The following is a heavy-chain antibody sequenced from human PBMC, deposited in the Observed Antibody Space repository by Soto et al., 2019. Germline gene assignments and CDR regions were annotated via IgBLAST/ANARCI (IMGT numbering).Heavy chain of an antibody. CDR2: IYHSGST. CDR3: ARLGYCXSTSCYGGENYYYYGMDV. V-gene: IGHV4-4*02. Sequence: SETLSLTCAVSGGSISSSNWWSWVRQPPGKGLEWIGEIYHSGSTNYNPSLKSRVTISVDKSKNQFSLKLSSVTAADTAVYYCARLGYCXSTSCYGGENYYYYGMDVWGQGTTVTVSS. CDR1: GGSISSSNW. J-gene: IGHJ6*02. D-gene: IGHD2-2*01.